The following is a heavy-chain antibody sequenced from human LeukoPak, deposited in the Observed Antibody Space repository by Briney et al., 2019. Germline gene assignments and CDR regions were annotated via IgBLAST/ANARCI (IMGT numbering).Heavy chain of an antibody. CDR2: IYPADSNT. J-gene: IGHJ4*02. Sequence: GESLKISCKGSGYSFTSYWIGWVRQMPGKGLEWMGIIYPADSNTRYSPSFQGQVTISADKSINTAYLQWSSLKASDTAMYYCATITMARGVITFFDYWGQGTLVTVSS. V-gene: IGHV5-51*01. CDR3: ATITMARGVITFFDY. CDR1: GYSFTSYW. D-gene: IGHD3-10*01.